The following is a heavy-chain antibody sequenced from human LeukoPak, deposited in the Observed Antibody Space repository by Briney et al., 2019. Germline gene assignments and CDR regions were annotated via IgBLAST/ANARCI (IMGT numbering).Heavy chain of an antibody. D-gene: IGHD3-16*01. Sequence: PGRSLRLSCAASGFTFSSYAMHWVRQAPGKGLEWVAVISYDGSNKYYADSVKGRFTISRDNSKNTLYLQMNSLRAEDTAVYYCARESLGAFDYWGQGTLVTVSS. CDR3: ARESLGAFDY. CDR2: ISYDGSNK. CDR1: GFTFSSYA. J-gene: IGHJ4*02. V-gene: IGHV3-30*04.